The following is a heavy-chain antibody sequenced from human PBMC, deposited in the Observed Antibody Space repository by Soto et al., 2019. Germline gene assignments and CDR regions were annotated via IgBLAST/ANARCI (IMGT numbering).Heavy chain of an antibody. J-gene: IGHJ6*02. Sequence: GASVKVSCKASGGTFSSYAISWVRQVPGQGLEWMGGIIPIFGTANYAQKFQGRVTITADESTSTAYMELSSLRSEDTAVYYCARGRQRRSSGWSHKGSYYYYGMDVWGQGTAVTVSS. V-gene: IGHV1-69*13. CDR1: GGTFSSYA. CDR3: ARGRQRRSSGWSHKGSYYYYGMDV. D-gene: IGHD6-19*01. CDR2: IIPIFGTA.